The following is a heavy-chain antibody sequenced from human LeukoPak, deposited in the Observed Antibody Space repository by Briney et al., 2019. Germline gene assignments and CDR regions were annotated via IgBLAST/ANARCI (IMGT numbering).Heavy chain of an antibody. V-gene: IGHV4-34*01. CDR3: ARHNQDYDILTGYYMEDDAFDI. CDR2: INHSGST. Sequence: NPGGSLRLSCAASGFTFSSYAMSWVRQAPGKGLEWIGEINHSGSTNYNPSLKSRVTISVDTSKNQFSLKLSSVTAADTAVYYCARHNQDYDILTGYYMEDDAFDIWGQGTMVTVSS. CDR1: GFTFSSYA. D-gene: IGHD3-9*01. J-gene: IGHJ3*02.